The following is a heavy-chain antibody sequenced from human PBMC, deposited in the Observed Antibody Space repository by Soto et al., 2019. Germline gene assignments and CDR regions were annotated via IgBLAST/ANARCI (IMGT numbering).Heavy chain of an antibody. D-gene: IGHD3-3*01. J-gene: IGHJ6*02. CDR2: ISAYNGNT. CDR3: ARRDTIFGVVKNGMDV. V-gene: IGHV1-18*01. Sequence: ASVKVSCKASGYTFTSYGISWVRQAPGQGLEWMGWISAYNGNTNYAQKLQGRVTMTTDTSTSTAYMELRSLRSDDTAVYYCARRDTIFGVVKNGMDVWGQGTTVTVSS. CDR1: GYTFTSYG.